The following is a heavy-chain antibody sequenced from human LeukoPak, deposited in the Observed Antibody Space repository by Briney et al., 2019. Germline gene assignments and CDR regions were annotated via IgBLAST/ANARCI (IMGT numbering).Heavy chain of an antibody. V-gene: IGHV3-33*01. D-gene: IGHD6-13*01. J-gene: IGHJ3*02. CDR1: GFTFSRYV. Sequence: GGSLRLSCAAAGFTFSRYVMHWVRQAPGKGLEGVTIIWFNGNNKYYADSVKGRFTISRDNSKTTLYLQMNSLRAEDTAVYYCASARPTSSWTAFDIWGQGTMVTVSS. CDR3: ASARPTSSWTAFDI. CDR2: IWFNGNNK.